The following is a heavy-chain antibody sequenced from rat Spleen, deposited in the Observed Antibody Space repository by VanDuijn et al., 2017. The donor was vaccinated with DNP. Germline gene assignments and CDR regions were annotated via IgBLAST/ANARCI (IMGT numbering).Heavy chain of an antibody. Sequence: EVQLVESGGGLVQPGRSLKLSCAVSGFTFSDYYMAWVRQAPTKGLEWVASISTGGGKIYYRDSVQGRFTISRDNAKSTQYLQMDSLRSEDTATYYCARRYGGSYYFDYWGQGVMVTVSS. V-gene: IGHV5-25*01. CDR2: ISTGGGKI. CDR1: GFTFSDYY. CDR3: ARRYGGSYYFDY. D-gene: IGHD1-11*01. J-gene: IGHJ2*01.